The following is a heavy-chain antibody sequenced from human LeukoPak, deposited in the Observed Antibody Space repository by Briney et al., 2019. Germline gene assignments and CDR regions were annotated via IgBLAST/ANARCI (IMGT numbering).Heavy chain of an antibody. Sequence: GASLRLSCAASGFTFSNYAMSWVRQAPGKGLEWVSAILGSGVTTYYADSVKGRFTVSRDNSKSTLYLQMNTLRADDTALYYCAKWGDYDVLTGYYVPDYWGQGTLVTVSS. J-gene: IGHJ4*02. V-gene: IGHV3-23*01. CDR2: ILGSGVTT. CDR3: AKWGDYDVLTGYYVPDY. D-gene: IGHD3-9*01. CDR1: GFTFSNYA.